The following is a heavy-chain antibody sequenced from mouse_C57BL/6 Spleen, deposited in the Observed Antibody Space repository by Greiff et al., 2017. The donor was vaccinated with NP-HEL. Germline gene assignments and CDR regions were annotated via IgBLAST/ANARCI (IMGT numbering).Heavy chain of an antibody. V-gene: IGHV5-17*01. Sequence: DVQLVESGGGLVKPGGSLKLSCAASGFTFSDYGMHWVRQAPEKGLEWVAYISSGSSTIYYADTVKGRFTISRDNAKNTLFLQMTSLRSEDTAMYYCARNDYDVWYFDVWGTGTTVTVSS. CDR2: ISSGSSTI. CDR1: GFTFSDYG. D-gene: IGHD2-4*01. CDR3: ARNDYDVWYFDV. J-gene: IGHJ1*03.